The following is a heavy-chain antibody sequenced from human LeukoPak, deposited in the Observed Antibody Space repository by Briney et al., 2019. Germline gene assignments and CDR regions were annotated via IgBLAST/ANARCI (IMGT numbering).Heavy chain of an antibody. D-gene: IGHD3-10*01. CDR2: IGTAGDT. Sequence: PGGSLRLSCAASGFTFSSYDMHWVRQATGKGLEWVSAIGTAGDTYYPGSVKGRFTISRENAKNSLYLQMNSPRAEDTAVYYCARAGWFGESPFDYWGQGTLVTVSS. V-gene: IGHV3-13*01. J-gene: IGHJ4*02. CDR3: ARAGWFGESPFDY. CDR1: GFTFSSYD.